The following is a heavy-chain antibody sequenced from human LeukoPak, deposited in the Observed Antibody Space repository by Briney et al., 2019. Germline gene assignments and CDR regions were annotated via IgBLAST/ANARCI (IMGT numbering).Heavy chain of an antibody. V-gene: IGHV1-18*01. CDR2: ISAYNGNT. Sequence: GASVKVSCKASGYTFTSYGISWVRQAPGQGLEWMGWISAYNGNTNYAQKFQGRVTMTTDTSTSTAYMELRSLRSDDTAVYYCAGANYYGSGRHQRARYYYYYYYMDVWGKGTTVTVSS. J-gene: IGHJ6*03. D-gene: IGHD3-10*01. CDR1: GYTFTSYG. CDR3: AGANYYGSGRHQRARYYYYYYYMDV.